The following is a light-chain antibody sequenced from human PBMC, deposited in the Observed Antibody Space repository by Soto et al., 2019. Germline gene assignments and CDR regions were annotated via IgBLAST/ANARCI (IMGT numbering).Light chain of an antibody. V-gene: IGKV3-15*01. J-gene: IGKJ4*01. CDR3: QQYNNWPPLT. Sequence: EIVMTQSPATLSVSPGERATLSCRASQSVSSNLAWYQQKPGQAPRLLIYGASTRATGIPARFSGSGSGTELTPTISSLQSEDFAAYYCQQYNNWPPLTFGGGTKVEIK. CDR1: QSVSSN. CDR2: GAS.